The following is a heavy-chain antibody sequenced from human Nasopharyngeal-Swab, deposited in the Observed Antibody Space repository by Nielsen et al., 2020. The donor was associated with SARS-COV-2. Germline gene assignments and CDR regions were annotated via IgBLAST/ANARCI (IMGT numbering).Heavy chain of an antibody. CDR2: IYYSGST. J-gene: IGHJ3*02. Sequence: PETLSLTCTLYGGSISSYYSSWIRQPPGKGLEWIGYIYYSGSTNYNPSLKSRVTISVDTSKNQFSLKLSSVTAADTAVYYCARRGLGYCSGGSCSNAFDIWGQGTMVTVSS. CDR1: GGSISSYY. V-gene: IGHV4-59*08. D-gene: IGHD2-15*01. CDR3: ARRGLGYCSGGSCSNAFDI.